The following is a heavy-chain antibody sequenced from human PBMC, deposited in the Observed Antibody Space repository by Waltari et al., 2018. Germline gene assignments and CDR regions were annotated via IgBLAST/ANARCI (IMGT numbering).Heavy chain of an antibody. Sequence: QVQLQESGPGLVKPSETLSLTCTVSGGSISSYYWSWIRQPPGKGLEWIGYIYYSGSTNYNPALKSRVTISVDTSKNQFSLKLSSVTAADTAVYYCARGETTSDFDYWGQGTLVTVSS. J-gene: IGHJ4*02. CDR3: ARGETTSDFDY. CDR2: IYYSGST. CDR1: GGSISSYY. V-gene: IGHV4-59*01. D-gene: IGHD1-1*01.